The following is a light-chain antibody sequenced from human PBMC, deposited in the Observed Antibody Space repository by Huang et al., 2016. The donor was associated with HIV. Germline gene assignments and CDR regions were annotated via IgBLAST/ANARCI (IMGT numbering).Light chain of an antibody. CDR2: DAS. CDR1: QSVSIN. Sequence: EMVMTQSPATLSVSPGERATLSCRASQSVSINLAWYQQKPGQTPRLLIYDASTRATGIPARFSGSGSGTEFTLTISSLQSEDFAVYYCQQYNKWPYTFGQGTKLEIK. V-gene: IGKV3-15*01. CDR3: QQYNKWPYT. J-gene: IGKJ2*01.